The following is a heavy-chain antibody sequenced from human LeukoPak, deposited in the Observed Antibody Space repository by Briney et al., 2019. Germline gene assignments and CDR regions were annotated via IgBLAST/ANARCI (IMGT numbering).Heavy chain of an antibody. CDR1: GGSISSYY. CDR2: IYYSGST. D-gene: IGHD3-3*01. V-gene: IGHV4-59*01. Sequence: SETLSLTCTVSGGSISSYYWSWIRQPPGKGLEWIGYIYYSGSTNYNPSLKSRVTISLDTSKNQFSLKLRSVTAADTAVYYCARDRLRFLEWLQPDDYWGQGTLVTVSS. J-gene: IGHJ4*02. CDR3: ARDRLRFLEWLQPDDY.